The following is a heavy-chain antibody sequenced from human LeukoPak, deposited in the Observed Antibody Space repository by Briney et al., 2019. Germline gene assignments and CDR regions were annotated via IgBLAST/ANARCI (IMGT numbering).Heavy chain of an antibody. CDR2: IYTSGST. CDR1: GGSISSYY. V-gene: IGHV4-4*07. CDR3: AALHYYDSSGAHY. Sequence: PLETLSLTCTVSGGSISSYYWSWIRQPAGKGLEWIGRIYTSGSTNYNPSLESRVTMSLDKSKNQFSLKLTSVTAADTAVYYCAALHYYDSSGAHYWGQGTLVTVSS. D-gene: IGHD3-22*01. J-gene: IGHJ4*02.